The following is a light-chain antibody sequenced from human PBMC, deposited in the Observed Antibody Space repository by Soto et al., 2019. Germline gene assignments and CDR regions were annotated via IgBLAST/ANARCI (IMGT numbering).Light chain of an antibody. CDR2: GAS. V-gene: IGKV3-15*01. CDR3: QQYNNWPPWT. Sequence: EMVMTQSPATLSVSPGARAPLSCRARQSVSSNLAWYPQHPGQATRLIIYGASTRATGITARFSGSGSGTEFTLTISSLQSEDFAVYYCQQYNNWPPWTFGQGTKVDIK. CDR1: QSVSSN. J-gene: IGKJ1*01.